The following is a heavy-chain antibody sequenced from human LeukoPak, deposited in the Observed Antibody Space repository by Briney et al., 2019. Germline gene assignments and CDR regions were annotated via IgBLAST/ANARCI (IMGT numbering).Heavy chain of an antibody. D-gene: IGHD3-10*01. Sequence: PGGSPRLSCEDSGFTFRSYEMNWVRQAPGKGLEWIAYLSSSGSAFSYADSVKGRFTISRDNAKNSLDLQMNSLRVEDTGIYYCVKVAKYYYGSETYYFFEHWGQGTPVTASS. CDR1: GFTFRSYE. J-gene: IGHJ4*02. V-gene: IGHV3-48*03. CDR2: LSSSGSAF. CDR3: VKVAKYYYGSETYYFFEH.